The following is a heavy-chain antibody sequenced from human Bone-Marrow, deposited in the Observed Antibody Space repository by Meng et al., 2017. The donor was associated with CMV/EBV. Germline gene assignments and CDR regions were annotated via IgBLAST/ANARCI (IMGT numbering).Heavy chain of an antibody. Sequence: GSLRLSCAVYGETFSGFYWSWIRQLPGKGLEWIGQINHSGNTNCNPSLKSRVIMSVDTSKNQFSLQLTSVTAADTAVYYCARNSRGAFDIWGQGTRVTVSS. V-gene: IGHV4-34*01. CDR3: ARNSRGAFDI. CDR2: INHSGNT. J-gene: IGHJ3*02. D-gene: IGHD2-21*01. CDR1: GETFSGFY.